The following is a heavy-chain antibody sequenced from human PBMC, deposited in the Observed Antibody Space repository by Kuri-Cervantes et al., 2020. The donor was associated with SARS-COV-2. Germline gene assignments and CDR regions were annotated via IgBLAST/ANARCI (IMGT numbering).Heavy chain of an antibody. V-gene: IGHV3-66*01. Sequence: GESLKISWAASGIPVASNYINWVRQAPEKGLEWVSSIYSGGSTHYAESLKGRFTISRDTSKSTVYLQMNSLRGEDTGVYYCARDLICSTCDTPDYYGMDVWGQGTTVTVSS. CDR1: GIPVASNY. D-gene: IGHD2-15*01. CDR2: IYSGGST. CDR3: ARDLICSTCDTPDYYGMDV. J-gene: IGHJ6*02.